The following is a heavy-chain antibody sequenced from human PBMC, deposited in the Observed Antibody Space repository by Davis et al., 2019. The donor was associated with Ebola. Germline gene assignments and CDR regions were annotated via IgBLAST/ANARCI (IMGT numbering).Heavy chain of an antibody. J-gene: IGHJ4*02. CDR3: AKRDDSNDYPYYFDC. CDR2: ISSSGSTI. V-gene: IGHV3-11*01. D-gene: IGHD4-11*01. Sequence: GGSLRLSCAASGFTFSDYYMSWIRQAPGKGLEWVSYISSSGSTIYYADSVKGRFTISRDNAKNSLYLQMNSLRAEDTAVYYCAKRDDSNDYPYYFDCWGQGTLVTVSS. CDR1: GFTFSDYY.